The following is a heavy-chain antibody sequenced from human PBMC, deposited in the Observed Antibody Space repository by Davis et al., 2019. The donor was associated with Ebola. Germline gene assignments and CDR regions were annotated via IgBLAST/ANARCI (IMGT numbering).Heavy chain of an antibody. D-gene: IGHD4-23*01. Sequence: GESLKISCSASGFTFSSSAMHWVRQAPGKGLEHLSGISTSGGTTYNADSVKGRFTISRDNTRNTLYLQMSSLRAEDTAVYYCARKTHFDYWGQGTLVTVSS. CDR2: ISTSGGTT. J-gene: IGHJ4*02. V-gene: IGHV3-64D*06. CDR1: GFTFSSSA. CDR3: ARKTHFDY.